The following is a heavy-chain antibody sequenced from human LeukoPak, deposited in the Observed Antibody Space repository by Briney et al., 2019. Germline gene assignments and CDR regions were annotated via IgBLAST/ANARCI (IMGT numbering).Heavy chain of an antibody. Sequence: GKSLRLSCAASGFTFSSYWMHWVRQGPEKGLVWVARISTDGSFTSYADSVKGRFTISRDNAKNTLYLQMNSLRDEDTAVYYCARGYGTVWGQGTLVAVSS. J-gene: IGHJ4*02. D-gene: IGHD5-18*01. CDR1: GFTFSSYW. CDR2: ISTDGSFT. V-gene: IGHV3-74*01. CDR3: ARGYGTV.